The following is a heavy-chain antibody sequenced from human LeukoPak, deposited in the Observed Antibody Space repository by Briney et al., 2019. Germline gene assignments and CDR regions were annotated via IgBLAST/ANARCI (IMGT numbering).Heavy chain of an antibody. J-gene: IGHJ4*02. Sequence: GGSLRLSGAASGFTLNFYTMNWVRQAPGKGLEWVSSISSSSNVIYYADLVKGRFTISRDNAKNSLYLQMDNLTAVDTAVYYCARNYRSSSSHFNYWGQGSLVTVSS. CDR1: GFTLNFYT. D-gene: IGHD6-6*01. CDR3: ARNYRSSSSHFNY. CDR2: ISSSSNVI. V-gene: IGHV3-21*01.